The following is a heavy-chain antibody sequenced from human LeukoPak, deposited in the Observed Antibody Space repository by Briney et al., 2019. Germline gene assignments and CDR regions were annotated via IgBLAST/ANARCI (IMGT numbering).Heavy chain of an antibody. CDR1: GFTVSSNY. J-gene: IGHJ4*02. Sequence: GGSLRLSCAASGFTVSSNYMSWVRQAPGKGLEWVSVIYSGGSTYYADSVKGRFTISRDNSKNSLYLQMNSLRDEDTAVYYCARDHDYAFDYWGQGTLVTVSS. D-gene: IGHD4-17*01. CDR3: ARDHDYAFDY. V-gene: IGHV3-53*01. CDR2: IYSGGST.